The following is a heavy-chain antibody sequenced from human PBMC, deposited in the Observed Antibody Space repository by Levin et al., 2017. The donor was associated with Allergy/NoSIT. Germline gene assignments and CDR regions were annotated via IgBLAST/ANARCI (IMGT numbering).Heavy chain of an antibody. CDR2: ISYDGSNK. J-gene: IGHJ6*02. D-gene: IGHD2-2*01. Sequence: GGSLRLSCAASGFTFSSYAMHWVRQAPGKGLEWVAVISYDGSNKYYADSVKGRFTISRDNSKNTLYLQMNSLRAEDTAVYYCATASSLGYCSSTSCYGKEYYYYGMDVWGQGTTVTVSS. CDR1: GFTFSSYA. CDR3: ATASSLGYCSSTSCYGKEYYYYGMDV. V-gene: IGHV3-30-3*01.